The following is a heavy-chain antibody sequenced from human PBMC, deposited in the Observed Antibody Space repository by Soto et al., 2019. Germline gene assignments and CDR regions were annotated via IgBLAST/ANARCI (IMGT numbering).Heavy chain of an antibody. CDR3: ERAIPAPSYDVWSGYSTHDAFDI. CDR1: GGSISSGGYY. Sequence: QVQLQESGPGLVKPSQTLSLTCTVSGGSISSGGYYWSWIRQHPGKGLEWIGYIYYSGSTYYNPSLTSRVTISVDTSKNQFSLKLRSVTAADTAVYYCERAIPAPSYDVWSGYSTHDAFDIWGQGTMVTVSS. CDR2: IYYSGST. D-gene: IGHD3-3*01. V-gene: IGHV4-31*03. J-gene: IGHJ3*02.